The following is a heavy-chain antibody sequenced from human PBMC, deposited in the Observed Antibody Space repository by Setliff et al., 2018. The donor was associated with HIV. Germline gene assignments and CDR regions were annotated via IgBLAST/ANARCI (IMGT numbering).Heavy chain of an antibody. CDR1: GDSIRNSRDY. CDR3: ARELDNSDNSDPFDV. J-gene: IGHJ3*01. V-gene: IGHV4-39*02. D-gene: IGHD4-4*01. Sequence: TLSLTCSVSGDSIRNSRDYWGWIRQPPGKGLDWIGNIYYSGTTYYSPSLNSRVTISVDRSRNHFSLRLSAVTAADTAVYYCARELDNSDNSDPFDVWGQGTMVTVSS. CDR2: IYYSGTT.